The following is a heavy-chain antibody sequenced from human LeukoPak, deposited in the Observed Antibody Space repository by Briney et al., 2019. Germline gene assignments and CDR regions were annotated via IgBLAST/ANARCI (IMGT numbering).Heavy chain of an antibody. CDR3: ARRSYCSGGSCYPNYYASSGCYLLDY. D-gene: IGHD2-15*01. J-gene: IGHJ4*02. CDR2: LIPTFGKP. V-gene: IGHV1-69*13. CDR1: GGTFNNYA. Sequence: GASVKVSCKASGGTFNNYAVIWVRQAPGLGLEWVGGLIPTFGKPNYAQKFQGRVTISADESTSTAYLELSSLRSEDTALYYCARRSYCSGGSCYPNYYASSGCYLLDYWGQGTLVTVSS.